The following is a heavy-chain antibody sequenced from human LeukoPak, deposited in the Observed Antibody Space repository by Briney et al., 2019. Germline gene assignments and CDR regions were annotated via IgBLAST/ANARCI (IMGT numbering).Heavy chain of an antibody. J-gene: IGHJ4*02. Sequence: SETLSLTCTVSGGSISSSSYYWGRIRQPPGKGLEWIGSIYYSGSTYYNPSLKSRVTISVDTSKNQFSLKLSSVTAADTAVYYCARRIRYYYGSGSQGFDYWGQGTLVTVSS. CDR2: IYYSGST. D-gene: IGHD3-10*01. V-gene: IGHV4-39*01. CDR1: GGSISSSSYY. CDR3: ARRIRYYYGSGSQGFDY.